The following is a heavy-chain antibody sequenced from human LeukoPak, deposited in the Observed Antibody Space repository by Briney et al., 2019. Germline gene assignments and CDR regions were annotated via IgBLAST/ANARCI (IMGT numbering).Heavy chain of an antibody. CDR2: IHHGGST. CDR1: SYYLTSGHY. CDR3: ARDSDKTAMVFKSFDY. V-gene: IGHV4-38-2*02. Sequence: SETLSLTCTVSSYYLTSGHYWGWIRQPPGKGLEWIANIHHGGSTYYNPSLKSRVTISVDTSKNQFSLKLNSVTAADTAVYYCARDSDKTAMVFKSFDYWGQGTLVTVSS. D-gene: IGHD5-18*01. J-gene: IGHJ4*02.